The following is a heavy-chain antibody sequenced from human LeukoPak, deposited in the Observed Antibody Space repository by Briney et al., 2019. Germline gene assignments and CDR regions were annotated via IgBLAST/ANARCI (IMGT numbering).Heavy chain of an antibody. CDR2: IYPGESIYANENT. CDR1: GVSISAYY. D-gene: IGHD4-17*01. J-gene: IGHJ4*02. CDR3: ARDPTTVTTIFDS. Sequence: SETLSLTCSVSGVSISAYYWSWIRQPAGKGLEWIGRIYPGESIYANENTNYNPSLKSRVSMSGDTSKNQVSLKLRSVTAADTAVYYCARDPTTVTTIFDSWGQGTLVTVSS. V-gene: IGHV4-4*07.